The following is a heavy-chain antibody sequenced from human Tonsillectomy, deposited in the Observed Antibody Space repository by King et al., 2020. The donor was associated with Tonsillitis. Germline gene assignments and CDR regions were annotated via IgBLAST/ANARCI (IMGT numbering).Heavy chain of an antibody. CDR2: IIPLVGMA. Sequence: QLVQSGAEVKKPGSSVNVSCKASGGTFSSYVFSWVRQAPGQGLDWMGRIIPLVGMADYAQKFQGRVTITADKSTSTAYMELSSLRSEDTAVYYCARETYGAALDYWGQGTLVTISS. J-gene: IGHJ4*02. CDR3: ARETYGAALDY. V-gene: IGHV1-69*04. D-gene: IGHD4-17*01. CDR1: GGTFSSYV.